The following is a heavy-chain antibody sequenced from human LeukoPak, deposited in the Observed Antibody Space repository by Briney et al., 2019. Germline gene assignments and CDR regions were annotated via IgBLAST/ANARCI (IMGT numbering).Heavy chain of an antibody. V-gene: IGHV4-34*01. CDR3: ARSDYGDLDY. CDR2: INHSGST. J-gene: IGHJ4*02. Sequence: SETLSLTCAVYGGSFSGYYWSWIRQPPGKGLEWIGEINHSGSTNYNPSLKSRVTISVDTSKNQFSLKLSSVTAADTAVYYCARSDYGDLDYWGQGTLVTVSS. D-gene: IGHD4-17*01. CDR1: GGSFSGYY.